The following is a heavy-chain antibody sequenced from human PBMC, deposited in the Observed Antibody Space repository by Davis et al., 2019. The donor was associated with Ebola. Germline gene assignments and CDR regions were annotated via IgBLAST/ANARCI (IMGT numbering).Heavy chain of an antibody. CDR3: ARVGSGWYSVRYYFDY. J-gene: IGHJ4*02. CDR2: INPNSGGT. CDR1: GYTFTSYG. V-gene: IGHV1-2*02. D-gene: IGHD6-19*01. Sequence: ASVKVSCKASGYTFTSYGISWVRQAPGQGLEWMGWINPNSGGTNYAQKFQGRVTMTRDTSISTAYMELSRLRSDDTAVYYCARVGSGWYSVRYYFDYWGQGTLVTVSS.